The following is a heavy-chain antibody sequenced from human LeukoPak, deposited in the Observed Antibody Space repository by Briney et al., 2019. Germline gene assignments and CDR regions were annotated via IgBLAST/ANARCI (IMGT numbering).Heavy chain of an antibody. CDR2: ISWNSGSI. V-gene: IGHV3-48*04. CDR1: GFTFSSYS. Sequence: HPGGSLRLSCAASGFTFSSYSMNWVRQAPGKGLEWVSGISWNSGSIGYADSVKGRFTIPRDNAKNSLYLQMNSLRAEDTAVYYCARDGCGSSCTRNWFDPWGQGTLVTVSS. D-gene: IGHD6-13*01. CDR3: ARDGCGSSCTRNWFDP. J-gene: IGHJ5*02.